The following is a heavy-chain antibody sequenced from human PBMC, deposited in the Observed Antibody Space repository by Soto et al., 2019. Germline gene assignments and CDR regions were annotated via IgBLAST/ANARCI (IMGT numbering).Heavy chain of an antibody. V-gene: IGHV5-51*01. Sequence: PGESLKISCKGSGFSFTTYWIAWVRQMPGKGLEWMGIIYPGDSKTTYSPSFQGQVTISADKSISTAYLQWSSLKASDTAMYYCARPPQRGDSSGYSPYDAFDIWGQGTMVTVSS. CDR3: ARPPQRGDSSGYSPYDAFDI. CDR2: IYPGDSKT. CDR1: GFSFTTYW. D-gene: IGHD3-22*01. J-gene: IGHJ3*02.